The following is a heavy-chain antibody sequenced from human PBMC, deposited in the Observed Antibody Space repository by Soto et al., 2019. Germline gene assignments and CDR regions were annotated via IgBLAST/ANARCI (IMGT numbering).Heavy chain of an antibody. D-gene: IGHD2-21*01. Sequence: GGSLRLSCEVSGLTFSKFEMTWVRQAPGQGLEWASSISSDGATIYYADSVKGRSTISRDNDKNLLYLQMNSLKGEDTATYYCVRVGIVARPYWGQGTPVTVSS. V-gene: IGHV3-48*03. J-gene: IGHJ4*02. CDR2: ISSDGATI. CDR3: VRVGIVARPY. CDR1: GLTFSKFE.